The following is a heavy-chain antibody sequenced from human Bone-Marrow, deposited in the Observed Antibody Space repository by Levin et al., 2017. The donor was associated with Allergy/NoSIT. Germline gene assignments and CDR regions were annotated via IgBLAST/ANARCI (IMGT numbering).Heavy chain of an antibody. CDR1: GGSFSGYY. J-gene: IGHJ3*02. D-gene: IGHD6-13*01. V-gene: IGHV4-34*01. CDR3: ARVGRSSWYGAFDI. Sequence: SETLSLTCAVYGGSFSGYYWSWIRQPPGKGLEWIGEINHSGSTNYNPSLKSRVTISVDTSKNQFSLKLSSVTAADTAVYYCARVGRSSWYGAFDIWGQGTMVTVSS. CDR2: INHSGST.